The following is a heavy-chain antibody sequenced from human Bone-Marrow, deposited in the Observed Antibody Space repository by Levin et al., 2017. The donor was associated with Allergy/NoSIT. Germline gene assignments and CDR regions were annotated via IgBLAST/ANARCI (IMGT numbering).Heavy chain of an antibody. CDR3: TTVRSPQNGGDDY. CDR2: IKSKTDGGTT. D-gene: IGHD3-16*01. CDR1: GFTFSNAW. J-gene: IGHJ4*02. V-gene: IGHV3-15*01. Sequence: GESLKISCAASGFTFSNAWMSWVRQAPGKGLEWVGRIKSKTDGGTTDYAAPVKGRFTISRDDSKNTLYLQMNSLKTEDTAVYYCTTVRSPQNGGDDYWGQGTLVTVSS.